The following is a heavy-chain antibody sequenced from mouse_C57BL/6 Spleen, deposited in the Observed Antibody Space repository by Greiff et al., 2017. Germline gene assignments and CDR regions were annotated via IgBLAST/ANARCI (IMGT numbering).Heavy chain of an antibody. CDR1: GFSLTSYG. D-gene: IGHD3-2*02. CDR3: AKTRAAQAAWFAY. CDR2: IWRGGST. J-gene: IGHJ3*01. V-gene: IGHV2-5*01. Sequence: VKLVESGPGLVQPSQSLSITCTVSGFSLTSYGVHWVRQSPGKGLEWLGVIWRGGSTDYNAAFMSRLSITKDNSKSQVFFKMNSLQADDTAIYYCAKTRAAQAAWFAYWGQGTLVTVSA.